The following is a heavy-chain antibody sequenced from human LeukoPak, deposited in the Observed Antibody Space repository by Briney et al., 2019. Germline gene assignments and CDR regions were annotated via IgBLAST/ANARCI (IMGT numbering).Heavy chain of an antibody. CDR2: IFPGDSDT. V-gene: IGHV5-51*01. CDR3: ARLVLGGSGSYSY. CDR1: GYSSTNYW. J-gene: IGHJ4*02. D-gene: IGHD3-10*01. Sequence: GESLKISCKGSGYSSTNYWIGWVRQMPRKGLEWKGIIFPGDSDTRYSPSFQGQVTISADKSINTAYLQWTSLKASDTAMYYCARLVLGGSGSYSYWGQGTLVTVSS.